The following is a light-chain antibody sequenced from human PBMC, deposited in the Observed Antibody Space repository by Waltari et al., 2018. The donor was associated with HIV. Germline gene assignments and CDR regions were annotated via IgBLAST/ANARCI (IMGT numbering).Light chain of an antibody. V-gene: IGLV2-14*01. CDR2: EVS. CDR3: NSYTSISTWV. CDR1: SSDVGSYSS. J-gene: IGLJ3*02. Sequence: QSALTQPASVSGSPGQSITISCTGSSSDVGSYSSVSWYQQHPGKAPKLMIYEVSNRPAGVSHRYSGYKSGNTASLTISGLQPEDEADYYCNSYTSISTWVFGGGTKLTVL.